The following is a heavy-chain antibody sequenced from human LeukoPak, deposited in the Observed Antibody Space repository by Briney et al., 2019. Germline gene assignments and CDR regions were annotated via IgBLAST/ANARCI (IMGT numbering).Heavy chain of an antibody. Sequence: RTSETLSLTCAVSGDSISSSNWWSWVRQPPGKGLEWIGEIYHSGSTNYNPSLKSRVTISVDKSKNQFSLKLTSVTAADTAVYYCARDAKDLWSGHFELWGQGTLVTVS. V-gene: IGHV4-4*02. CDR1: GDSISSSNW. D-gene: IGHD3-3*01. J-gene: IGHJ4*02. CDR3: ARDAKDLWSGHFEL. CDR2: IYHSGST.